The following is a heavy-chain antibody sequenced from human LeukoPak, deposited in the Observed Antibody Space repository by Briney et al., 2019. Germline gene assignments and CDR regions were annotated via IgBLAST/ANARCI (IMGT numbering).Heavy chain of an antibody. V-gene: IGHV1-69*13. CDR2: IIPIFGTA. Sequence: GASVKVSCKASGGTFSSYAISWVRQAPGQGLEWMGGIIPIFGTANYAQKFQGRVTITADESTSTAYMKLSSLRSEDTAVYYCASVTTVTTKGHGAFDIWGRGTMVTVSS. CDR1: GGTFSSYA. J-gene: IGHJ3*02. CDR3: ASVTTVTTKGHGAFDI. D-gene: IGHD4-17*01.